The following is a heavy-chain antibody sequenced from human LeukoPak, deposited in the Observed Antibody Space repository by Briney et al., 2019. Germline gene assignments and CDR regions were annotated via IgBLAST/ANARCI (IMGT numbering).Heavy chain of an antibody. V-gene: IGHV4-34*09. J-gene: IGHJ6*02. CDR3: ARGLGGSSWSVGGYYYYGMDV. CDR2: IYYSGST. Sequence: PSETLSLTCAVYGGSFSGYYWSWIRQPPGKGLEWIGYIYYSGSTYYNPSLKSRVTISVDTSKNQFSLKLSSVTAADTAVYYCARGLGGSSWSVGGYYYYGMDVWGQGATVTVSS. D-gene: IGHD6-13*01. CDR1: GGSFSGYY.